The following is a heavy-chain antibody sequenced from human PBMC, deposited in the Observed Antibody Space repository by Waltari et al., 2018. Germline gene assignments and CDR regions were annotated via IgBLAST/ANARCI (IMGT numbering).Heavy chain of an antibody. D-gene: IGHD3-10*01. J-gene: IGHJ4*02. CDR3: ARDGLRFGELLPDY. V-gene: IGHV1-8*01. CDR2: MNPNECNT. CDR1: GYTFTSYD. Sequence: QVQLVQSGAEVKKPGASVKVSCKASGYTFTSYDINWVRQATGQGLEWMGWMNPNECNTGYAQKCQGRVTMTRTSSISTAYMELSSLRSEDTAVYYCARDGLRFGELLPDYSGQGTLVTFSS.